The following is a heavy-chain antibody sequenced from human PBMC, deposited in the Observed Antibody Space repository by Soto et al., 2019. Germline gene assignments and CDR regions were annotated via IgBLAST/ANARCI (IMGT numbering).Heavy chain of an antibody. CDR1: GGSVKSGTYY. CDR3: ARGGYYQNMDSALDGFDI. J-gene: IGHJ3*02. Sequence: SETLSLTCTVSGGSVKSGTYYWSWIRQHPGKGLEWIGYIYYSGSTYNNPSLKSRVTTSVDIPKNQLSLKLSSVTAADTAVYFCARGGYYQNMDSALDGFDIWRQGTMVTVSS. D-gene: IGHD3-22*01. V-gene: IGHV4-31*03. CDR2: IYYSGST.